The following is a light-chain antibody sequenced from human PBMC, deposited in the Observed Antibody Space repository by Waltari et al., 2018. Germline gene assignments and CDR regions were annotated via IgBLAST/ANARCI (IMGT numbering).Light chain of an antibody. V-gene: IGKV3-20*01. CDR2: GAS. Sequence: ENVLTQFPGTLSLSPGDRATLSCRASQPVTYSYLAWYQQKPGQPPRLLIYGASSRATGIPDRFSGSGSGTDFTLTISSLEPEDFAVYYCQQYVNSPPLTFGGGTRVEIK. CDR1: QPVTYSY. CDR3: QQYVNSPPLT. J-gene: IGKJ4*01.